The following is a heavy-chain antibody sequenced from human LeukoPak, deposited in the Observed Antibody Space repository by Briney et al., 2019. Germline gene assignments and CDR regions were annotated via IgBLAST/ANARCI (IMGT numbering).Heavy chain of an antibody. CDR3: ARVTAVAGTEHWFDP. V-gene: IGHV4-59*01. Sequence: PSETLSLTCTVSGGSISSYYWSWIRQPPGKGLEWIGYIYYSGSTNYNPSLKSRVTISVDTSKNQFSLKLSSVTAADTAVYYCARVTAVAGTEHWFDPWGQGTLVTVSS. J-gene: IGHJ5*02. CDR2: IYYSGST. D-gene: IGHD6-19*01. CDR1: GGSISSYY.